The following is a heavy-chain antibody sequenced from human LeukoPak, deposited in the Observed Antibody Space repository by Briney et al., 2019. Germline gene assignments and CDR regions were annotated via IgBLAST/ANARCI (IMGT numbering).Heavy chain of an antibody. J-gene: IGHJ4*02. CDR2: IYPGDYDT. CDR3: AREGDSSGYHFDY. CDR1: GYRFTSYW. V-gene: IGHV5-51*01. Sequence: GESLKISCKGSGYRFTSYWIGWVRQMPGKGLEWMGVIYPGDYDTRYSPSFEGQVTISADKSNSIAKLQWRSLKASDTAMYYCAREGDSSGYHFDYWGQGTLVTVSS. D-gene: IGHD3-22*01.